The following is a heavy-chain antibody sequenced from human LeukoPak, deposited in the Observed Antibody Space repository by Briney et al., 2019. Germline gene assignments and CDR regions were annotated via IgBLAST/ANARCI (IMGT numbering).Heavy chain of an antibody. CDR3: AKDYQYYYDSSVLDY. V-gene: IGHV3-33*03. J-gene: IGHJ4*02. CDR2: IWYDGSKQ. D-gene: IGHD3-22*01. Sequence: PGGSLRLSCAASGFTFSSNGMHWVRQAPGKGLEWVVVIWYDGSKQYYGDSVKGRFTISRDNSKNTLYLQMNSLRAEDTAVYYCAKDYQYYYDSSVLDYWGQGTLVTVSS. CDR1: GFTFSSNG.